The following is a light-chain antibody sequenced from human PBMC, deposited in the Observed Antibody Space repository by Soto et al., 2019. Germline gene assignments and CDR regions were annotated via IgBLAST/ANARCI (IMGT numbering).Light chain of an antibody. V-gene: IGLV2-11*01. CDR1: SSDVDGYNY. J-gene: IGLJ1*01. CDR2: DVT. CDR3: CSYAGSYV. Sequence: QSALTQPRSVSGSPGQSVTISCTGTSSDVDGYNYVSWYQQHPDKAPKLMIYDVTKRPSGVPDRFSGSKSGNTASLTISGLQADDEADYYCCSYAGSYVFGTGTKLTFL.